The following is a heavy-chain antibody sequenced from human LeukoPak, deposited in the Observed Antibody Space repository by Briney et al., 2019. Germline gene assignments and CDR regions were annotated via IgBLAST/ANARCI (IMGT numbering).Heavy chain of an antibody. CDR3: ARNLWEGDYYGNNWFGP. Sequence: SETLSLTCTVSGGSISSSSYYWGWIRQSPGKGLEWIGSIYYSGSTYYNPSLKSRVIISVDTSKNQFSLKLSSVTAADTAVYFCARNLWEGDYYGNNWFGPWGQGILVTVSS. V-gene: IGHV4-39*07. D-gene: IGHD3-10*01. CDR1: GGSISSSSYY. CDR2: IYYSGST. J-gene: IGHJ5*02.